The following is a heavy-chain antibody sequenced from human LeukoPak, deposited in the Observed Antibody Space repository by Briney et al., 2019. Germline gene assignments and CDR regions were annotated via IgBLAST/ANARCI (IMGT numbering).Heavy chain of an antibody. CDR2: ISSSSSSI. V-gene: IGHV3-21*01. CDR1: GFTFSSYI. Sequence: GGSLRLSCSASGFTFSSYIMNWVRQAPGRGLEWVSSISSSSSSIYYADSVKGRFTTSRDNAKNSLYLQMTTLRAEDTAVYYCARSLYDSSGLFEYWGQGTLVTVSS. D-gene: IGHD3-22*01. J-gene: IGHJ4*02. CDR3: ARSLYDSSGLFEY.